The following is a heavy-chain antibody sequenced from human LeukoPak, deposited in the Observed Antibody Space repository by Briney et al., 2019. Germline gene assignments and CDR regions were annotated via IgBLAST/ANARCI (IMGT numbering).Heavy chain of an antibody. D-gene: IGHD3-10*01. CDR2: ISSSGSTI. J-gene: IGHJ4*02. CDR1: GFTFSSYE. V-gene: IGHV3-48*03. CDR3: ARGGDTTCYYGSGSYSDFDY. Sequence: GGSLRLSCAASGFTFSSYEMNWVRQAPGEGLEWVSYISSSGSTIYYADSVKGRFTISRDNAKNSLYLQMNSLRAEDTAVYYCARGGDTTCYYGSGSYSDFDYWGQGTLVTVSS.